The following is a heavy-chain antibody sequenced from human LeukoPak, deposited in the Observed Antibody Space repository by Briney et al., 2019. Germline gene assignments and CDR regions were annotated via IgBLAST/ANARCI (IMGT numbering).Heavy chain of an antibody. CDR2: ISSSASTI. CDR1: GFTFSSYE. Sequence: GGPLRLSCAASGFTFSSYEMNWVRQAPGKGLEWVSYISSSASTIYYADSVKGRFTISRDDAKNSLYLQMNSLRAEDTAVYYCARDKFHYYGMDVWGQGTTVTVSS. V-gene: IGHV3-48*03. J-gene: IGHJ6*02. CDR3: ARDKFHYYGMDV.